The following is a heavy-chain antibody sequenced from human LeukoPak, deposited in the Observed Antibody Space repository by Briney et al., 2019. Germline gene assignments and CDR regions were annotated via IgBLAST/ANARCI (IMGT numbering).Heavy chain of an antibody. Sequence: PSETLSLTCTVSGGSISSYYWSWIRQPPGKGLEWIGYIYYSGSTNYNPSLKSRVTISVDTSKNQFSPKLSSVTAADTAVYYCARGRRITMIVVVPRPFDYWGQGTLVTVSS. D-gene: IGHD3-22*01. CDR2: IYYSGST. CDR1: GGSISSYY. V-gene: IGHV4-59*08. CDR3: ARGRRITMIVVVPRPFDY. J-gene: IGHJ4*02.